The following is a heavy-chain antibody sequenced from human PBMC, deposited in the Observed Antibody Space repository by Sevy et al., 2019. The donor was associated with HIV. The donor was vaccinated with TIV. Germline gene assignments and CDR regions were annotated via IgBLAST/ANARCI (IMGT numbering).Heavy chain of an antibody. CDR2: ISSSSDII. Sequence: GGLRLSCAVSGFIFSGYSMNWVRQAPGKGLEWVSYISSSSDIIYYADSVKGRFTISRDNARNSLYLQVNSLRDEDTAVYYCARTIAAAETFDYWGQGALVTVSS. D-gene: IGHD6-25*01. J-gene: IGHJ4*02. V-gene: IGHV3-48*02. CDR1: GFIFSGYS. CDR3: ARTIAAAETFDY.